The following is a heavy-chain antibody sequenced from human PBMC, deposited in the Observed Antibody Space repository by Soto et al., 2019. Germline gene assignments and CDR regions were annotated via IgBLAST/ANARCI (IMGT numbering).Heavy chain of an antibody. CDR1: GFTFDDYA. J-gene: IGHJ4*02. Sequence: EVQLVESGGGLVQPGRSLRLSCAASGFTFDDYAMHWVRQAPGKGLEWVSGISWNSGSIGYADSVKGRFTISRDNANNSLYLQMNSLRAEDTALYYCAKGVLGYCSGGSCYVFDYWGQGTLVTVSS. D-gene: IGHD2-15*01. V-gene: IGHV3-9*01. CDR2: ISWNSGSI. CDR3: AKGVLGYCSGGSCYVFDY.